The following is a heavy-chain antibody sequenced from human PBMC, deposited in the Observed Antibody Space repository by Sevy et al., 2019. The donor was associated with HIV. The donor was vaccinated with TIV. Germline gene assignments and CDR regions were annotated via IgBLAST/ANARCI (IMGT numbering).Heavy chain of an antibody. V-gene: IGHV4-59*01. J-gene: IGHJ5*02. CDR1: GGSISSYY. D-gene: IGHD1-26*01. CDR2: IYYSGST. CDR3: ARESPLGVEWELSRPQNWFDP. Sequence: SETLSLTCTVFGGSISSYYWNWIRQPPGKGLDWIGYIYYSGSTNYNPSLKSRVTISVDMSKNQFSLKLSSVTAADTAVYYCARESPLGVEWELSRPQNWFDPWGQGTLVTVSS.